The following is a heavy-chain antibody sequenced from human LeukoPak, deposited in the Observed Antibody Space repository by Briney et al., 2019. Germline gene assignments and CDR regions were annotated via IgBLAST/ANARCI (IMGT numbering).Heavy chain of an antibody. V-gene: IGHV1-58*02. J-gene: IGHJ4*02. CDR1: GFTFTSSA. CDR2: IYVGSGNT. CDR3: AAGWVCSGGSCYYYFDY. Sequence: SVKVSCKASGFTFTSSAMQWVRQARGQRLEWIGWIYVGSGNTNYAQKFQERVTITRDMSTSTAYMELSSLRSEDTAVYYCAAGWVCSGGSCYYYFDYWGQGTLVTVSS. D-gene: IGHD2-15*01.